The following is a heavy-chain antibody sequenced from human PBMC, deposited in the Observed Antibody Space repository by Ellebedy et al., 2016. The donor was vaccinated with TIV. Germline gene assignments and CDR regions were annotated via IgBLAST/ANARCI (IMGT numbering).Heavy chain of an antibody. V-gene: IGHV1-3*01. D-gene: IGHD3-16*01. CDR3: ARYLGWGGDY. J-gene: IGHJ4*02. Sequence: AASVKVSCKASGYTFSSSKMHWVRQAPGQRLEWMGWINAGNGNTKHSQKFQGRVTLTRDTSASTAYMELSILRSGDTAVYYCARYLGWGGDYWGQGTLVTVSS. CDR1: GYTFSSSK. CDR2: INAGNGNT.